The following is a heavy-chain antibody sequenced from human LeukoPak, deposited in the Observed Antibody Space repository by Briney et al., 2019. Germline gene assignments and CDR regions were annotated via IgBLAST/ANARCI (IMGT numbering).Heavy chain of an antibody. CDR3: ARGPSYDY. Sequence: KPSETLSLTCAVYGGSFSGYYWSWIRQPPGKGLEWIGEINHSGSTNYDPSLKSRVTTSVDTSKNQFSLKLSSVTAADTAVYYCARGPSYDYWGQGTLVTVSS. J-gene: IGHJ4*02. V-gene: IGHV4-34*01. CDR1: GGSFSGYY. CDR2: INHSGST.